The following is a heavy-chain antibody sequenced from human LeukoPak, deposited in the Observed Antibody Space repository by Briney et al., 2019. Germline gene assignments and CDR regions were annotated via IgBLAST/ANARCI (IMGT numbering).Heavy chain of an antibody. CDR3: ARAEHYSGSGSYYNDPDY. Sequence: PGGSLRLSCAASQFTFGSYALHWVRQAPGKGLEWVAVISNDGNNKYYADSVKGRFAISRDNSKNTLYLQMNSLRAEDTAVYYCARAEHYSGSGSYYNDPDYWGQGTLVTVSS. V-gene: IGHV3-30*09. D-gene: IGHD3-10*01. CDR2: ISNDGNNK. CDR1: QFTFGSYA. J-gene: IGHJ4*02.